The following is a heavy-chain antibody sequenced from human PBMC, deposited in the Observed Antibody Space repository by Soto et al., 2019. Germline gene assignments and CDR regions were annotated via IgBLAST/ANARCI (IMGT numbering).Heavy chain of an antibody. CDR1: GYTFSTYY. CDR2: ISPNNGNT. Sequence: AASVKVSCKASGYTFSTYYMHWVRQAPGQGHEWMGRISPNNGNTTYAQKLQGRVTMTTDTSASTAYVELRSLRAEDTALYYCARDVDADFRTDFDYWGRGTLVTVSS. J-gene: IGHJ4*02. V-gene: IGHV1-18*04. D-gene: IGHD4-17*01. CDR3: ARDVDADFRTDFDY.